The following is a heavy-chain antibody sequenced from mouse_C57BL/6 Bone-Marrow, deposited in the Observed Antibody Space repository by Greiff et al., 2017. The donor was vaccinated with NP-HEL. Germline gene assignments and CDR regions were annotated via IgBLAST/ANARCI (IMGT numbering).Heavy chain of an antibody. CDR1: GYTFTSYW. V-gene: IGHV1-7*01. D-gene: IGHD1-1*01. CDR3: ARPGSSYYWYFAV. J-gene: IGHJ1*03. Sequence: VQLQQSGAELAKPGASVKLSCKASGYTFTSYWMHWVKQRPGQGLEWIGYINPSSGYTKYNQKFKDKATLTADKSSSTDYMQLSSLTYEDSAVYYCARPGSSYYWYFAVWGTGTTVTVSS. CDR2: INPSSGYT.